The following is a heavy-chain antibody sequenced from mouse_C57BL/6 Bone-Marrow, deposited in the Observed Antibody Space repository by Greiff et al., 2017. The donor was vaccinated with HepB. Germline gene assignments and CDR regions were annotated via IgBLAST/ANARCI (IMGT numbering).Heavy chain of an antibody. J-gene: IGHJ3*01. V-gene: IGHV5-9*01. CDR2: ISGGGGNT. Sequence: EVQGVESGGGLVKPGGSLKLSCAASGFTFSSYTMSWVRQTPEKRLEWVATISGGGGNTYYPDSVKGRFTISRDNAKNTLYLQMSSLRSEDTALYYCARIYYYGSSYQFAYWGQGTLVTVSA. CDR3: ARIYYYGSSYQFAY. D-gene: IGHD1-1*01. CDR1: GFTFSSYT.